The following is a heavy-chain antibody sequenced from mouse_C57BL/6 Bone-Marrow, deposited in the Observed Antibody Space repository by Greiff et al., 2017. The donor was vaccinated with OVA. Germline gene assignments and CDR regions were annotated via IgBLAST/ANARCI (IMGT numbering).Heavy chain of an antibody. CDR2: INPYNGDT. D-gene: IGHD1-1*01. Sequence: DVKLQESGPELVKPGDSVKISCKASGYSFTGYFMNWVMQSHGKSLEWIGRINPYNGDTFYNQKFKGKATLTVDKSSSTAHMELRSLTSEDSAVYYCARWNYGSSTFDYWGQGTTLTVSS. CDR1: GYSFTGYF. CDR3: ARWNYGSSTFDY. J-gene: IGHJ2*01. V-gene: IGHV1-20*01.